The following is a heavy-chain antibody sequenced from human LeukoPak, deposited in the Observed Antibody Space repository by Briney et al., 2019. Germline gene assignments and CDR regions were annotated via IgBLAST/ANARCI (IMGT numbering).Heavy chain of an antibody. Sequence: ASVKVSCKASGYTFPSYYMHWVRQAPGQGLEWMGVINPSGGNTNSAQKFQGRVTMTEDTSTDTAYMELSSLRSEDTAVYYCARGTFWSGYYHDYWGQGTLVTVSS. CDR3: ARGTFWSGYYHDY. D-gene: IGHD3-3*01. CDR1: GYTFPSYY. V-gene: IGHV1-46*01. J-gene: IGHJ4*02. CDR2: INPSGGNT.